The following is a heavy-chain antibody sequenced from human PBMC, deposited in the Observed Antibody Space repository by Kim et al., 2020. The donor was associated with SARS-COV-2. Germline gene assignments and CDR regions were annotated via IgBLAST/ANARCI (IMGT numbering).Heavy chain of an antibody. J-gene: IGHJ4*02. CDR3: ARPYSRAIYYFDY. D-gene: IGHD2-21*01. V-gene: IGHV1-18*01. Sequence: YAQKLQGRVTMTTGTSTSTGYMELRSLRSGDTAVYYCARPYSRAIYYFDYWGQGTLVTVSS.